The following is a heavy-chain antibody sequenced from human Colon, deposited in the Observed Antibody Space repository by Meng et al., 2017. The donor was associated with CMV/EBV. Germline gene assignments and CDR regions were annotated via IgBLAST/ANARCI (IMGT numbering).Heavy chain of an antibody. V-gene: IGHV3-48*03. CDR1: GFTFSSYE. D-gene: IGHD2-2*01. CDR2: ISSSGSTI. J-gene: IGHJ4*02. Sequence: GESLRISCAASGFTFSSYEMNWVRQAPGRGLEGVSYISSSGSTIYYADSVKGRLTISRDNAKNSLYLQMNSLRAEDTAVYYCARWRGCTHDYWGQGTLVTVSS. CDR3: ARWRGCTHDY.